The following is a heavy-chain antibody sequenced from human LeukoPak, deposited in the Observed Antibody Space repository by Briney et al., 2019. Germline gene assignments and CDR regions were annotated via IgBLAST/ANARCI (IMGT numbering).Heavy chain of an antibody. J-gene: IGHJ4*02. CDR3: ARGNWNYFDY. D-gene: IGHD1-1*01. CDR2: IYTSGST. V-gene: IGHV4-61*02. Sequence: PSQTLSLTCTVSGGSISSGSYYWSWIRQPAGKGLEWIGRIYTSGSTNYNPSLKSRVTISVDTSKNQFSLELSSVTAADTAVYYCARGNWNYFDYWGQGTLVTVSS. CDR1: GGSISSGSYY.